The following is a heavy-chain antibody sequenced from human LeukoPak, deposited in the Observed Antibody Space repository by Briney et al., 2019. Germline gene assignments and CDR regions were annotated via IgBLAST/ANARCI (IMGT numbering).Heavy chain of an antibody. CDR3: ARVAGGSYYTAFDI. CDR1: GGSISSYH. D-gene: IGHD1-26*01. J-gene: IGHJ3*02. V-gene: IGHV4-59*01. CDR2: IHYSGST. Sequence: TSETLSLTCTVSGGSISSYHWSWIRQPPGKGLEWIGYIHYSGSTNYNPSLKSRVTISVDTSKNQFSLRLSSVTAADTAVCYCARVAGGSYYTAFDIWGQGTMVTVSS.